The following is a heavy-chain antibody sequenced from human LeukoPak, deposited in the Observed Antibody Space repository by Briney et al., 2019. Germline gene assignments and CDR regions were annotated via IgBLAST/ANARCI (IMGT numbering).Heavy chain of an antibody. CDR2: IDPSDSYT. CDR3: ARLGYYDSSGYPLDY. D-gene: IGHD3-22*01. J-gene: IGHJ4*02. CDR1: GYSFTTYW. Sequence: GESLKISCKGSGYSFTTYWISWVRQMPGKGLEWMGRIDPSDSYTNYSPSFQGHVTISADKSTSTAYLQWSSLKASDTAMYYCARLGYYDSSGYPLDYWGQGTLVTVSS. V-gene: IGHV5-10-1*01.